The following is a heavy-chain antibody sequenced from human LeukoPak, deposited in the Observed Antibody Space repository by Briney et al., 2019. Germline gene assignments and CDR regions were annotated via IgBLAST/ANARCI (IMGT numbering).Heavy chain of an antibody. CDR2: IYYSGST. CDR1: GGSISSYY. CDR3: ARVTTREWFDP. Sequence: SETLSLTCTVSGGSISSYYWSWIRQPPGKGLEWIGHIYYSGSTNYNPSLKSRVTISVDTSKNQFSLKLSSVTAADTAVYYCARVTTREWFDPWGHGTLVTVSS. D-gene: IGHD4-11*01. J-gene: IGHJ5*02. V-gene: IGHV4-59*01.